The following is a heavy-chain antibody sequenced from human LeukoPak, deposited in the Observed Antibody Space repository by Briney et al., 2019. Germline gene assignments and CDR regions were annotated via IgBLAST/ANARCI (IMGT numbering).Heavy chain of an antibody. CDR3: ARTTEAHSWRTRYYDYYMDV. V-gene: IGHV4-39*07. J-gene: IGHJ6*03. Sequence: SETLSLTCSVSGGSISSSSYYWGWIRQPPGKGLEWIGSIHDSGSTYYNQTLKSRVTISVDTSKNQFSLKLSSVTAADTAVYYCARTTEAHSWRTRYYDYYMDVWGKGTTVTVSS. D-gene: IGHD6-13*01. CDR2: IHDSGST. CDR1: GGSISSSSYY.